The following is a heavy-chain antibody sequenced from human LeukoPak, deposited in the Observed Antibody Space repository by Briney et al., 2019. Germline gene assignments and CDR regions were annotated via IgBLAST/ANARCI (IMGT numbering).Heavy chain of an antibody. D-gene: IGHD1-1*01. CDR2: IYYSGST. Sequence: SETLSLTCTVSGGSISSYYWSWIRQPPGKGLGWIGYIYYSGSTNYNPSLKSRVTISVDTSKNQFSLKLSSVTAADTAVYYCARDAGTGPTNAFDIWGQGTMVTVSS. CDR3: ARDAGTGPTNAFDI. CDR1: GGSISSYY. V-gene: IGHV4-59*01. J-gene: IGHJ3*02.